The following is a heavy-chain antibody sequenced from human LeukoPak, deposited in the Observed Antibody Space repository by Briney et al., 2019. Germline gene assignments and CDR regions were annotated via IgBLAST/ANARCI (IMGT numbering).Heavy chain of an antibody. CDR1: GFTFSNYA. D-gene: IGHD6-13*01. J-gene: IGHJ4*02. V-gene: IGHV3-23*01. CDR3: AKKQAAGPFDY. CDR2: ISGSGGST. Sequence: GGSLRLSCAASGFTFSNYAMSWVRQAPGKGLEWVSAISGSGGSTYYANSVKGRFTISRDNSKNTLYLQMNSLRAEDTAVYYCAKKQAAGPFDYWGQGTLVTVSS.